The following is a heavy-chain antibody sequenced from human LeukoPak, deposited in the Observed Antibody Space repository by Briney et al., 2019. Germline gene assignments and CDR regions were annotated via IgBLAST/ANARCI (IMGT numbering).Heavy chain of an antibody. V-gene: IGHV3-30-3*01. CDR1: GFTFSSYA. D-gene: IGHD2-2*02. J-gene: IGHJ4*02. CDR3: ARDPLYTNSPPSYFDY. CDR2: ISYNGTNK. Sequence: GRSLRLSCAASGFTFSSYAMNWVRQAPGKGLEWVANISYNGTNKDYADSVKGRFTISRDNSRNTLYLQMNSLRAEDTAVYHCARDPLYTNSPPSYFDYWGQGTLVTVSS.